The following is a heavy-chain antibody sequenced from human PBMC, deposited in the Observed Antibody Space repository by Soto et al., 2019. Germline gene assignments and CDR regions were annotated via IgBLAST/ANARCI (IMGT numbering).Heavy chain of an antibody. CDR3: VRTSLVVAAATREDY. Sequence: EVQLVESGGGLVQPGGSLRLSCAASGFTFSSYWMHWVRQAPGKGLVWVSRINSDGSSTSYADSVKGRFTISRDNAKNTLNLQMNSLIAEDTAVYYCVRTSLVVAAATREDYWGQGTLVTVSS. J-gene: IGHJ4*02. V-gene: IGHV3-74*01. D-gene: IGHD2-15*01. CDR1: GFTFSSYW. CDR2: INSDGSST.